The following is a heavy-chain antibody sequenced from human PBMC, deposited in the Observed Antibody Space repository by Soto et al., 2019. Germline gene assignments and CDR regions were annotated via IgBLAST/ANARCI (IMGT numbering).Heavy chain of an antibody. CDR1: GFTFRNYA. CDR2: ISGSGGST. Sequence: EVQLLESGGGWVQPGGFLRLSCAASGFTFRNYAMSWVRQAPGKGLEWVSTISGSGGSTYYADSVKGRFTISRDNSQNTLYLKMNSLRAEDTAVYYCAKTTVIVGYYYGMDVWGQGTTVTVSS. D-gene: IGHD4-17*01. CDR3: AKTTVIVGYYYGMDV. J-gene: IGHJ6*02. V-gene: IGHV3-23*01.